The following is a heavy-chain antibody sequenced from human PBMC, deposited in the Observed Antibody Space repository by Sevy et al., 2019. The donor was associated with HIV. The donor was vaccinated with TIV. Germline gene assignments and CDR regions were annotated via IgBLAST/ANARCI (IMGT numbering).Heavy chain of an antibody. D-gene: IGHD3-10*01. CDR2: ISADNGNT. J-gene: IGHJ6*02. CDR1: GYTFTSYG. V-gene: IGHV1-18*01. Sequence: ASVKVSCKASGYTFTSYGISWVRQAPGQRLEWMGWISADNGNTNCAQKLQGRVTMTTDTSTSTAYMELRSLRSDDTAVYYCARDLALLSFGEPFGDYYGMDVWGQGTTVTVSS. CDR3: ARDLALLSFGEPFGDYYGMDV.